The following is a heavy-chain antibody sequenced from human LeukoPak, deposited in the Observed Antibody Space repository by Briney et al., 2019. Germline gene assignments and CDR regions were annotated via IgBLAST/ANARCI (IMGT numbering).Heavy chain of an antibody. J-gene: IGHJ5*02. CDR1: GFTFSDSA. Sequence: PGGSLRLSCVASGFTFSDSAIHWVRQSSGKGLEWIGHMDKETDLYATALAASVKGRFTVSRDDSKNTAYLHMNSLKTEDTALYYCTRDSGTYNWFDPWGQGTLVTVSS. V-gene: IGHV3-73*01. CDR2: MDKETDLYAT. CDR3: TRDSGTYNWFDP. D-gene: IGHD1-26*01.